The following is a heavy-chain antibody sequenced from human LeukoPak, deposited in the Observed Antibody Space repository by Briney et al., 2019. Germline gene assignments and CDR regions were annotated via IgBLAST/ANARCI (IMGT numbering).Heavy chain of an antibody. J-gene: IGHJ4*02. Sequence: NPSGGSTSYAQKFQGRVTMTRDTSTSTVYMELSSLRSEDTAVYYCARGLTNIAVAGTMNYWGQGTLVTVSS. D-gene: IGHD6-19*01. V-gene: IGHV1-46*01. CDR3: ARGLTNIAVAGTMNY. CDR2: NPSGGST.